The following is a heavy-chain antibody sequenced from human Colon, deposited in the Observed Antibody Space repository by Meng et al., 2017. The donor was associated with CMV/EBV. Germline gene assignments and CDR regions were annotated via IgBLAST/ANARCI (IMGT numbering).Heavy chain of an antibody. D-gene: IGHD1-26*01. V-gene: IGHV4-39*07. CDR3: ARGRSIVGATYIDY. CDR1: GGSISSSSYY. Sequence: GSLRLSCTVSGGSISSSSYYWGWIRQPPGKGLEWIGSIYYSGSTYYNPSHKSRVAISLGTSGNQFSLKVNSVTAADTAVYYCARGRSIVGATYIDYWGQGTLVTVSS. CDR2: IYYSGST. J-gene: IGHJ4*02.